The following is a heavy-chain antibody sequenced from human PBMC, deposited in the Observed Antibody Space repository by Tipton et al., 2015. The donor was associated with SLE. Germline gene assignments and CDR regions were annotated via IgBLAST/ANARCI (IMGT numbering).Heavy chain of an antibody. Sequence: SLRLSCAASGFTVSSTYMSWVRQAPGKGLEWVSVIYSGGSTYYADSVKGGFAISRDNSKNTLYLQMNSLRAEDTAVYYCARGIAVAGIDYWGQGTLVTVSS. D-gene: IGHD6-19*01. CDR1: GFTVSSTY. J-gene: IGHJ4*02. CDR2: IYSGGST. V-gene: IGHV3-66*02. CDR3: ARGIAVAGIDY.